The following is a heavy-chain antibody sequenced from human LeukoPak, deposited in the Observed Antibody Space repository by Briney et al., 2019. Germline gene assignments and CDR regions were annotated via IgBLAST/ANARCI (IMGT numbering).Heavy chain of an antibody. J-gene: IGHJ5*02. CDR3: ASCRVTTVTTGFDP. Sequence: PSETLSLTCTVSGGSISSSSYYWGWIRQPPGKGLEWIGSIYYSGSTYYNPSLKSRVTISVDTSKNQFSLKLSSVTAADTAVYYCASCRVTTVTTGFDPWGQGTLVTVSS. CDR1: GGSISSSSYY. D-gene: IGHD4-17*01. CDR2: IYYSGST. V-gene: IGHV4-39*01.